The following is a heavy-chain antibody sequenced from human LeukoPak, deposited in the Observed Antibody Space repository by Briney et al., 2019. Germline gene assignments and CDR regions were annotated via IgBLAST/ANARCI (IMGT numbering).Heavy chain of an antibody. CDR1: GFTFSDYY. Sequence: PGGSLRLSCAASGFTFSDYYMSWIRQAPGKGLEWVSYISSSGSTIYYADSVKGRFTISRDNAKNSLYLQMNSLRAEDTAVYYCAREYLAAALIPTYYYYYMDVWGKGTTVTVSS. V-gene: IGHV3-11*04. J-gene: IGHJ6*03. CDR2: ISSSGSTI. CDR3: AREYLAAALIPTYYYYYMDV. D-gene: IGHD6-13*01.